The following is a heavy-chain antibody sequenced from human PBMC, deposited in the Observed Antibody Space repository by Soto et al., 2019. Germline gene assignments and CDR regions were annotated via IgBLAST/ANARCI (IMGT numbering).Heavy chain of an antibody. J-gene: IGHJ5*02. D-gene: IGHD4-17*01. V-gene: IGHV3-48*02. CDR1: GFTFSSYS. CDR2: ISSSSSTI. Sequence: EVQLVESGGGLVQPGGSLRLSCAASGFTFSSYSMNWVRQAPGKGLEWVSYISSSSSTIYYADSVKGRFTISRDNAKNSLHLQMNGLRDEDTAVYYCARENYGDYLNWFDPWGQGTLVTVSS. CDR3: ARENYGDYLNWFDP.